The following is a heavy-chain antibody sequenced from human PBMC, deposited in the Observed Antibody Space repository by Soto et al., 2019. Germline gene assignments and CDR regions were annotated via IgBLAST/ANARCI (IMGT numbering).Heavy chain of an antibody. CDR3: ARDGSQYSSGWYYFDY. V-gene: IGHV3-21*01. D-gene: IGHD6-19*01. Sequence: PGGSLRLSCAASGFTFSSYSMNWVRQAPGKGLEWVSSISSSSSYIYYADSVKGRFTISRDNAKNSLYLQMNSLRAEDTAVYYCARDGSQYSSGWYYFDYWGQGTLVTVSS. CDR1: GFTFSSYS. J-gene: IGHJ4*02. CDR2: ISSSSSYI.